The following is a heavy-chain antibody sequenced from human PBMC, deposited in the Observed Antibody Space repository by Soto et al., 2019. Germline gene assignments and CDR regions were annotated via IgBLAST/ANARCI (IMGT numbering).Heavy chain of an antibody. Sequence: SETLSLTCTVSGGSISKSNYFWGWIRQAPGKGLEWIASILYSSTTSYNSSLKSRVAISVDTSKNQFSLKLNSVTAADTAVYYCARLGWGNGDSDYWGQGTLVTVSS. CDR2: ILYSSTT. J-gene: IGHJ4*02. CDR3: ARLGWGNGDSDY. CDR1: GGSISKSNYF. V-gene: IGHV4-39*01. D-gene: IGHD2-21*01.